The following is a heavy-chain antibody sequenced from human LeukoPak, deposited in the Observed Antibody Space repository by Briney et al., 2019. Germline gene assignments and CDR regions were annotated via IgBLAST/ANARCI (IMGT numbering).Heavy chain of an antibody. CDR2: IKQDGSEK. CDR3: PRVSPVATVGN. Sequence: GGSLRLSCAASGFKFSIYWISWVRQAPGKGLEWVANIKQDGSEKYYVDSVKGRFTISRDNAKNSVYLQMNSLRAEDTAVYYCPRVSPVATVGNWGQGTLVTVSS. J-gene: IGHJ4*02. D-gene: IGHD5-12*01. CDR1: GFKFSIYW. V-gene: IGHV3-7*05.